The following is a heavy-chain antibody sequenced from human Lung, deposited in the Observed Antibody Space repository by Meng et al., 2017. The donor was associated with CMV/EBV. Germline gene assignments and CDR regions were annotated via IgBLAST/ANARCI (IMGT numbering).Heavy chain of an antibody. CDR2: IKADGSEK. D-gene: IGHD3-10*01. V-gene: IGHV3-7*01. CDR3: ACNSGDC. J-gene: IGHJ4*02. CDR1: GFTFSSHW. Sequence: ESXKISCAASGFTFSSHWMCWVRQAPGKGLEWVANIKADGSEKYYVDSVKGRFTVSRDNAKNSLYLQMNSLRAEDTAVYYCACNSGDCWGQGTLVTVPS.